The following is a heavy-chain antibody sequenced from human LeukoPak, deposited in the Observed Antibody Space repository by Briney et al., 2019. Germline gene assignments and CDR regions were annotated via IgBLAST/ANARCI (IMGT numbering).Heavy chain of an antibody. V-gene: IGHV3-21*01. J-gene: IGHJ4*02. CDR3: ASGITMVRGVTRGGDY. D-gene: IGHD3-10*01. CDR1: GFTFSSYS. CDR2: ISSSSSYI. Sequence: GGSLRLSCAASGFTFSSYSMDWVRQAPGEGLEWVSSISSSSSYIYYADSVKGRFTISRDNAKNSLYLQINSLRAEDTAVYYCASGITMVRGVTRGGDYWGQGTLVTVSS.